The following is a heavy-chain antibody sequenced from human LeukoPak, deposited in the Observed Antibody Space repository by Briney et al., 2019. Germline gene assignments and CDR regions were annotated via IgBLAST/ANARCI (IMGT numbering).Heavy chain of an antibody. D-gene: IGHD6-19*01. J-gene: IGHJ4*02. CDR3: ARADQLLVRERGFDY. CDR2: IIPIFGTA. V-gene: IGHV1-69*13. CDR1: GGTFSSYA. Sequence: GASVQVSCQASGGTFSSYAISWVRQAPGQGLEWMGGIIPIFGTANYAQKFQGRVTITADESTSTAYMELSSLRSEDTAVYYCARADQLLVRERGFDYWGQGTLVTVSS.